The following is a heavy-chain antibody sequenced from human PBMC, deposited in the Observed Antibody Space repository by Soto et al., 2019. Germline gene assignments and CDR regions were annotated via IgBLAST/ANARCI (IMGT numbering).Heavy chain of an antibody. Sequence: LSXAASGFTVSSNYMSWVRQAPGKGLEWVSVIYSGGSTYYXDSVKGRFTISRHNSKNTLYLQMNRLSGEEPAVYYCARDPACGAARYFDLWGRGTLVTVSS. CDR1: GFTVSSNY. CDR2: IYSGGST. J-gene: IGHJ2*01. V-gene: IGHV3-53*04. D-gene: IGHD2-21*01. CDR3: ARDPACGAARYFDL.